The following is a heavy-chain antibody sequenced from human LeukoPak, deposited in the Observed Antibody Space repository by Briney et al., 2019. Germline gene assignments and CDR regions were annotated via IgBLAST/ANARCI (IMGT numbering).Heavy chain of an antibody. CDR2: IYYSGST. CDR1: GGSISSYY. V-gene: IGHV4-59*12. Sequence: SETLSLTCTVSGGSISSYYWSWIRQPPGKGLEWIGYIYYSGSTNYNPSLKSRVTISVDTSKNRFSLKLSSVTAADTAVYYCAREYGDFDYWGQGTLVTVSS. CDR3: AREYGDFDY. J-gene: IGHJ4*02. D-gene: IGHD4-17*01.